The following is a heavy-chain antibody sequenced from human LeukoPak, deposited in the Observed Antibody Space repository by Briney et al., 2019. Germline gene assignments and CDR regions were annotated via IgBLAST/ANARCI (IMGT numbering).Heavy chain of an antibody. Sequence: GGSLRLSFAASGFTFSSYSLNWVRQAPGKGLEWVSSISSSTSYIYYADSVKGRFTISRDNAKNSLYLQMNSLRAEDTAVYYCARDGTYYDSSGSSYYFDYWGQGTLVTVSS. V-gene: IGHV3-21*01. CDR2: ISSSTSYI. J-gene: IGHJ4*02. D-gene: IGHD3-22*01. CDR1: GFTFSSYS. CDR3: ARDGTYYDSSGSSYYFDY.